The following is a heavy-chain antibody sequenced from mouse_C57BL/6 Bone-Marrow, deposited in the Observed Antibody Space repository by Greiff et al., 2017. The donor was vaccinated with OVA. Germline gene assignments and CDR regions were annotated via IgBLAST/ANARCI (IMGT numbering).Heavy chain of an antibody. CDR1: GFNIKDDY. CDR2: IDPENGDT. Sequence: VQLQQSGAELVRPGASVKLSCTASGFNIKDDYMHWVKQRPEQGLEWIGWIDPENGDTESASKFQGKATITADTSSNTAYLQLSSLTSEDTAVYYCTRGLYYAMDDWGQGTSVTVSS. J-gene: IGHJ4*01. D-gene: IGHD6-2*01. V-gene: IGHV14-4*01. CDR3: TRGLYYAMDD.